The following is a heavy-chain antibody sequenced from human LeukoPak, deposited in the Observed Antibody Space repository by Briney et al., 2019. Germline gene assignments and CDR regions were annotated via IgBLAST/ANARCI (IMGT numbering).Heavy chain of an antibody. V-gene: IGHV4-34*01. Sequence: SETLSLTCAVYGGSFSGYYWSWIRQPPGKGLEWIGEINHSGSTNYNPSLKSRVTISVDTSKNQFSLKLTSVTAADTAVYFCAREDHTANFDYWGQGTLVTVSS. CDR2: INHSGST. CDR3: AREDHTANFDY. CDR1: GGSFSGYY. J-gene: IGHJ4*02. D-gene: IGHD5-18*01.